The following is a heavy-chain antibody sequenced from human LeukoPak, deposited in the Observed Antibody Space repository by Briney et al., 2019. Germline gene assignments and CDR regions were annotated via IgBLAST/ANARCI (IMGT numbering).Heavy chain of an antibody. D-gene: IGHD2-15*01. CDR1: GFTFSSYA. J-gene: IGHJ4*02. CDR2: ISYDGSNK. Sequence: PGGSLRLSCAASGFTFSSYAMHWVRQAPGKGLEWVAVISYDGSNKYYTDSAKGRFTISRDNSKNTLYLQMNSLRAEDTAVYYCAREVVARDWGQGTLVTVSS. V-gene: IGHV3-30-3*01. CDR3: AREVVARD.